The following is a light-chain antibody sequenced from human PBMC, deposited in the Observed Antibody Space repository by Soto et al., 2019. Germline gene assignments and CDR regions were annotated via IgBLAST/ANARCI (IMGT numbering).Light chain of an antibody. CDR3: CSYTTSDTHVV. CDR2: EVS. V-gene: IGLV2-14*01. Sequence: QSALTQPASVSGSPGQSITISCTGTSSDIGTYKYVSWYQQHPGKAPKLMIYEVSNRPSGVSNRFSGSKSGNTASLTISGLQAEDEAEYYCCSYTTSDTHVVFGGGTKLTVL. J-gene: IGLJ2*01. CDR1: SSDIGTYKY.